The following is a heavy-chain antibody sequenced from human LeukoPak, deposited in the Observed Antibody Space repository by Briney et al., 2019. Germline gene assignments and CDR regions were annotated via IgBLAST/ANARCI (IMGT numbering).Heavy chain of an antibody. CDR1: AYTFTTYG. Sequence: GASVTVSFKTSAYTFTTYGVPWVRQAPGQGLEWMGWLSANNANTNDAPNYQGRVTMTTDASTSTAYMELRSLRSDDTAVYYCVRGDTTLVQTSFDSWGQGTLVTVSS. D-gene: IGHD5-18*01. CDR3: VRGDTTLVQTSFDS. V-gene: IGHV1-18*01. J-gene: IGHJ4*02. CDR2: LSANNANT.